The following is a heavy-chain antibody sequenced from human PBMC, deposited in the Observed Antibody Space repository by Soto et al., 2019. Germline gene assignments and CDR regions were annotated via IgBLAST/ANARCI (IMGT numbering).Heavy chain of an antibody. CDR1: GGSVSSGSYY. CDR2: IYYSGST. D-gene: IGHD6-13*01. Sequence: SETLSLTCTVSGGSVSSGSYYWNWIRQPPGKGLEWIGYIYYSGSTNYNPSLKSRVTISVDASKNQFSLKLGAVTAADAAVYYCARVAQQLAFDYWGQGTQVTVSS. V-gene: IGHV4-61*01. J-gene: IGHJ4*02. CDR3: ARVAQQLAFDY.